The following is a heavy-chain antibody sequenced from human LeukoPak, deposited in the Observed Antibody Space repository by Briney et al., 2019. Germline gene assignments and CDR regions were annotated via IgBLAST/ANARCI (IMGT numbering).Heavy chain of an antibody. V-gene: IGHV1-18*01. CDR2: ISAYNGNT. J-gene: IGHJ4*02. Sequence: GASVKVSCKASGYTFTSYGISWVRQAPGQGLEWMGWISAYNGNTNYAQKLQGRVTMTTDTSTGTAYMELRSLRSDDTAVYYCARVAPRRYYDSSGYYYNYWGQGTLVTVSS. CDR1: GYTFTSYG. D-gene: IGHD3-22*01. CDR3: ARVAPRRYYDSSGYYYNY.